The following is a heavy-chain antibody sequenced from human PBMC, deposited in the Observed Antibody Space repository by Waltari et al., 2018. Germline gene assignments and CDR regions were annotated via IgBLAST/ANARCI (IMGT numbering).Heavy chain of an antibody. CDR2: IYRGGST. CDR3: ARDPSGSYPGDY. Sequence: EVQLVESGGGLIQPGGSLRLSCAASGLTVSTNYMTWVRQALGKGLEWLSVIYRGGSTYYADSVKGRFTISRDNSKNTLYLQMNSLRAEDTAVYYCARDPSGSYPGDYWGQGTLVTVSS. CDR1: GLTVSTNY. D-gene: IGHD1-26*01. J-gene: IGHJ4*02. V-gene: IGHV3-53*01.